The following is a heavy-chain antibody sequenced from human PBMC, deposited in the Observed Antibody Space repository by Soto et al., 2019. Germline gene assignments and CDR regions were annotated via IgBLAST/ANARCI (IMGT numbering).Heavy chain of an antibody. D-gene: IGHD4-17*01. J-gene: IGHJ4*02. Sequence: ASVKVSCKASGYTFTSYYMHWVRQAPGQGLEWMGIINPSGGSTSYAQKFQGRVTMTRDTSASTAYMELSSLTAADTAVYYCASEDGDHSIDYWGQGTLVTVSS. CDR3: ASEDGDHSIDY. V-gene: IGHV1-46*01. CDR1: GYTFTSYY. CDR2: INPSGGST.